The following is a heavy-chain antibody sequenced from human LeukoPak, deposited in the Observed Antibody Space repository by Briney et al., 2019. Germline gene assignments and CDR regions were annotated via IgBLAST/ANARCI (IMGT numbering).Heavy chain of an antibody. CDR3: ARRGYWFDP. Sequence: NPSETLSLTCTVSGGSVSSSLHSWGWVRQPPEKGLEWIGSIYYSGSTNYNASFNSRVTMSVDRSKDQFSLNLTSVAATDTAVYYCARRGYWFDPWGQGTLVTVSS. J-gene: IGHJ5*02. D-gene: IGHD3-10*01. CDR2: IYYSGST. CDR1: GGSVSSSLHS. V-gene: IGHV4-39*01.